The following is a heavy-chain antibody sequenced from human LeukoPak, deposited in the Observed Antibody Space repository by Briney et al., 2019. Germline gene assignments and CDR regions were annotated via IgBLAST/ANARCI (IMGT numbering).Heavy chain of an antibody. J-gene: IGHJ4*02. CDR1: GFTFSSYS. D-gene: IGHD1-14*01. CDR3: AGVEPDY. CDR2: ISWNSGSI. V-gene: IGHV3-9*01. Sequence: GGSLRLSCAASGFTFSSYSMNWVRQAPGKGLEWVSGISWNSGSIGYADSVKGRFTISRDNAKNSLYLQMNSLRAEDTAVYYCAGVEPDYWGQGTLVTVSS.